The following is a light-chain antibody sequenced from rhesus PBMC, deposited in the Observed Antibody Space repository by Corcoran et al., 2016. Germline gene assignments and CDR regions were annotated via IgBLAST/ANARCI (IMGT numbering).Light chain of an antibody. CDR1: QSVSSY. CDR2: GAS. CDR3: QKYSSSPYS. J-gene: IGKJ2*01. V-gene: IGKV3-53*01. Sequence: QVILTQSPATLSLSPGERATLSCRASQSVSSYLAWYQQKPGQAPRLLIYGASSRATGIPDRCSGSGSGTEVTLTISSLEPEDFAVYYCQKYSSSPYSFGQGTKVEIK.